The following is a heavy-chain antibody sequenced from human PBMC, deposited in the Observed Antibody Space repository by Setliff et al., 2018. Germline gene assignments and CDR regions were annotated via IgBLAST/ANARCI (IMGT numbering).Heavy chain of an antibody. V-gene: IGHV4-38-2*01. D-gene: IGHD7-27*01. J-gene: IGHJ2*01. CDR1: GYYIRSGYY. CDR2: IFYDGNT. CDR3: ARLKSRNWGLWYFDL. Sequence: SETLSLTCVVSGYYIRSGYYWGWIRQHPGKGLEWIGSIFYDGNTFYNPSLKSRVTISVDTSKNQFSLKLSSVTAAATAVYYCARLKSRNWGLWYFDLWGRGTLVTVSS.